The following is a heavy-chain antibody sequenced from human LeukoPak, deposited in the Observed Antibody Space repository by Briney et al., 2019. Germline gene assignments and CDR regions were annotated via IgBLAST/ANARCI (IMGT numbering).Heavy chain of an antibody. Sequence: PSVKVSCKPSGFTYNTYYLYCMRQAPGQGIEWIGWIRLRDGGTIYAQRFQDRFIMTTDPSTNTASMELRSLTSHDTAVYFCARADWVGSGHAGFYSDYWGQGTLVTVSS. CDR2: IRLRDGGT. J-gene: IGHJ4*02. V-gene: IGHV1-2*02. CDR1: GFTYNTYY. CDR3: ARADWVGSGHAGFYSDY. D-gene: IGHD5-12*01.